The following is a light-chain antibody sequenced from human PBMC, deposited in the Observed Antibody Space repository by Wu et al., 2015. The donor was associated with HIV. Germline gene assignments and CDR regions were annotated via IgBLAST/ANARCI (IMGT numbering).Light chain of an antibody. CDR2: DTS. V-gene: IGKV3-11*01. CDR1: QSVSRF. Sequence: EIVLTQSPDTLSASPGERATLSCRASQSVSRFLAWYQHKPGQAPRVLIYDTSNRAAGIPTRFSGSGFGTDFTFTISSLEPEDFAVYYCHQRTTWPRTFGQGPRWKSN. CDR3: HQRTTWPRT. J-gene: IGKJ1*01.